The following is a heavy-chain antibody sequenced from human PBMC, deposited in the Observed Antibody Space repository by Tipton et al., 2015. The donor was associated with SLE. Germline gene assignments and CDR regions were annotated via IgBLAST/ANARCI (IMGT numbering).Heavy chain of an antibody. CDR3: ARETTSGAFDI. CDR1: GFTFTRFA. Sequence: SLRLSCAASGFTFTRFAMHWVRQAPGKGLEWVAATWYDGSKKFYADSVKGRFTISRDNSKNTLYLQMSSLTAEDTAMYFCARETTSGAFDIWGQGTLVTVSS. J-gene: IGHJ3*02. D-gene: IGHD4-11*01. CDR2: TWYDGSKK. V-gene: IGHV3-33*08.